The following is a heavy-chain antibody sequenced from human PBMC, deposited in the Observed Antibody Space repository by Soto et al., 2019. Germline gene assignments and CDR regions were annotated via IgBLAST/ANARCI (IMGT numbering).Heavy chain of an antibody. D-gene: IGHD3-16*02. CDR1: GFTFSSYS. J-gene: IGHJ6*03. Sequence: GGSLRLSCAASGFTFSSYSMNWVRQAPGKGLEWVSSISSSSSYIYYADSVKGRFTISRDNAKNSLYLQMNSLRAEDTAVYYCARLITSTYYDYIWGSYRSEDYYYYYYMDVWGKGTTVTVSS. CDR2: ISSSSSYI. CDR3: ARLITSTYYDYIWGSYRSEDYYYYYYMDV. V-gene: IGHV3-21*01.